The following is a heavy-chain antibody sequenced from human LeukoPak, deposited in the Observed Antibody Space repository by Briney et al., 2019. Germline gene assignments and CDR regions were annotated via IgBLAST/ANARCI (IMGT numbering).Heavy chain of an antibody. Sequence: ASVKVSCKASGYTFTGYYMHWVRQAPGQGLEWMGWINPNSGGTNYAQKFQGRVTMTRDTSISTAYMELSRLRSDDTAVYYCARVRDISSGWYYFDYWGQGTLVTVSS. CDR3: ARVRDISSGWYYFDY. V-gene: IGHV1-2*02. CDR2: INPNSGGT. D-gene: IGHD6-19*01. CDR1: GYTFTGYY. J-gene: IGHJ4*02.